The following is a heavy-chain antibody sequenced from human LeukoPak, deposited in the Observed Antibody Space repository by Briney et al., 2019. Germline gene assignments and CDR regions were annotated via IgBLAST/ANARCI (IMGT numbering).Heavy chain of an antibody. Sequence: ASVKVSCKASGYTFTSYYMHWVRQAPGQGLEWMGIINPSGGSTSYAQKFQGRVTMTRDTSTSTVYMELSSLRSEDTVVYYCARGDGGVSLNYYYYMDVWGKGTTVTVSS. J-gene: IGHJ6*03. V-gene: IGHV1-46*01. CDR3: ARGDGGVSLNYYYYMDV. CDR1: GYTFTSYY. D-gene: IGHD2-21*02. CDR2: INPSGGST.